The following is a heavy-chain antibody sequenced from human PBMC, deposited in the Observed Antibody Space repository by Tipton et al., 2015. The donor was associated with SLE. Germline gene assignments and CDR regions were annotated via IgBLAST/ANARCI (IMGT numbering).Heavy chain of an antibody. D-gene: IGHD6-13*01. V-gene: IGHV4-34*01. CDR3: AREGLYSSSSYGVAY. CDR2: IYYSGST. CDR1: GGSFSGYY. J-gene: IGHJ4*02. Sequence: TLSLTCAVYGGSFSGYYWGWIRQPPGKGLEWIGSIYYSGSTYYNPSLKSRVTISVGTSKNQFSLKLSSVTAADTAVYYCAREGLYSSSSYGVAYWGQGTLVTVSS.